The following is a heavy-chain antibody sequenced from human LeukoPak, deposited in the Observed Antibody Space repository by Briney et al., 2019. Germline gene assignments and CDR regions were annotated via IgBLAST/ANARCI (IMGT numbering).Heavy chain of an antibody. CDR2: ISGSGGST. CDR3: AKDRGDYTNWFDP. D-gene: IGHD4-17*01. J-gene: IGHJ5*02. Sequence: GGSLRLSCAASGFTFSSYAMSWVRQAPGKGLEWVSAISGSGGSTYYADSVKGRFTISRDNPKNTLYLQMNSPRAEDTAIYYCAKDRGDYTNWFDPWGQGTPVTVSS. CDR1: GFTFSSYA. V-gene: IGHV3-23*01.